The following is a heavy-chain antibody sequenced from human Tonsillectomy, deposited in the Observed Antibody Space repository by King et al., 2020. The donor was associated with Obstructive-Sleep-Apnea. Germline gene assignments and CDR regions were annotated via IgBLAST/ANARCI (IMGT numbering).Heavy chain of an antibody. V-gene: IGHV4-59*01. J-gene: IGHJ4*02. CDR1: GGSISSYY. CDR2: IYYSGST. Sequence: QLQESGPGLVKPSETLSLTCTVSGGSISSYYWSWIRQPPGKGLEWIGYIYYSGSTNYNPSLKSRVTISVDTSKNQFSLKLSSVTAADTAVYYCARTLEYFDYWGPGTLVTVSS. CDR3: ARTLEYFDY.